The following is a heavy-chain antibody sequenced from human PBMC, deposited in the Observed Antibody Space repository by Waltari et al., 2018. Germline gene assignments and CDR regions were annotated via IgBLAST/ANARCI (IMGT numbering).Heavy chain of an antibody. Sequence: QVQLVQSGAEVKKPGASVKVSCKASGYTFTSYAMHWVRQAPGQRLELMGWINAGNGNTKYSQKFQGRVTITRDTSASTAYMELSSLRSEDTAVYYCSREAFEDAFDIWGQGTMVTVSS. V-gene: IGHV1-3*01. J-gene: IGHJ3*02. CDR3: SREAFEDAFDI. CDR1: GYTFTSYA. CDR2: INAGNGNT. D-gene: IGHD3-3*02.